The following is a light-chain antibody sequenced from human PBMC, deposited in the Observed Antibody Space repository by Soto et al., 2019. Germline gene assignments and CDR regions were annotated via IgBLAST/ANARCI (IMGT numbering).Light chain of an antibody. CDR2: DAS. CDR1: QSVSSSY. J-gene: IGKJ4*01. CDR3: QQYVSSVT. Sequence: VLPEYPATLSLSAGERSTLSCMASQSVSSSYLAWYQQKPGQAPRVLIYDASSRATGIPDRFSGSGSGTEFTLTISRLEPEDLAVYYCQQYVSSVTFGGGTKVDI. V-gene: IGKV3-20*01.